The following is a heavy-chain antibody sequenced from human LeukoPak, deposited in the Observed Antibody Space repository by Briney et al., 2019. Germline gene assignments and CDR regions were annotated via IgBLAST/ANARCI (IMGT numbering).Heavy chain of an antibody. J-gene: IGHJ4*02. CDR1: GFTFGSYN. Sequence: GGSLRLSCAASGFTFGSYNMNWVRQAPGKGLEWVSSISSSSSYIYYADSVKGRFTISRDNSKNTLYLQMNGLRAEDTAVYYCAKGRVSSSGWTFNDCWGQGTLVTVSS. D-gene: IGHD6-19*01. CDR3: AKGRVSSSGWTFNDC. V-gene: IGHV3-21*04. CDR2: ISSSSSYI.